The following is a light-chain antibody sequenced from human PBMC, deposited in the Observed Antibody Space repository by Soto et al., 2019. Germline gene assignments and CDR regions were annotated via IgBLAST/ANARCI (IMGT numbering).Light chain of an antibody. V-gene: IGKV3-15*01. CDR2: GAP. J-gene: IGKJ4*01. CDR1: QSVRSN. Sequence: EIVMTQSPGTLSVSPGESATLSCRASQSVRSNLAWYQQKPGQAPRLLIYGAPTRATGIPARFSGSGSGTEFTLTISSLQSEDFAVYYCHQYNMWPPLIFGGGTKVEIK. CDR3: HQYNMWPPLI.